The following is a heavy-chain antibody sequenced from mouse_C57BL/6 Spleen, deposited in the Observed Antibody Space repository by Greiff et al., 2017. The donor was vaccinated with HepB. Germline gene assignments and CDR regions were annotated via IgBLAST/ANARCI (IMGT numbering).Heavy chain of an antibody. J-gene: IGHJ1*03. CDR3: ARDGWYFDV. D-gene: IGHD2-3*01. V-gene: IGHV5-17*01. Sequence: EVQVVEPGGGLVKPGGSLKLSCAASGFTFSDYGMHWVRQAPEKGLEWVTYISSGSSSIYYADTVKGRFTISRDNAKTTLVLQMTSLRSEDTAMYYCARDGWYFDVWGTGTTVTVSS. CDR2: ISSGSSSI. CDR1: GFTFSDYG.